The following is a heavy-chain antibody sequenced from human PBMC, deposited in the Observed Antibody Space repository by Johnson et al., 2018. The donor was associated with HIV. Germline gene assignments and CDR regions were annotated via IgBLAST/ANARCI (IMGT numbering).Heavy chain of an antibody. D-gene: IGHD6-13*01. CDR3: ARDGVYSSPWDAFDI. CDR2: IKQDGSEK. CDR1: GFTFDDYA. V-gene: IGHV3-7*05. Sequence: MQLVESGGGVVQPGRSLRLSCAASGFTFDDYAMHWVRQAPGKGLEWVANIKQDGSEKYYVDSVKGRFTISRDNAKNSLFLQIDNLRAEDTAVYYCARDGVYSSPWDAFDIWGQGTMVIVSS. J-gene: IGHJ3*02.